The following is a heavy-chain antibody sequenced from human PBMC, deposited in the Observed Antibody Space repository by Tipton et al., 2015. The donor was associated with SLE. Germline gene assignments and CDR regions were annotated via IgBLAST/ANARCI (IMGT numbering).Heavy chain of an antibody. CDR1: GGSISSYF. Sequence: TLSLTCTVSGGSISSYFWSWIRQPPGKGLEWIGFIFYSGSTNYNPSLKSRVTISLDTSKNQFSLKLSSVTAADTAVYYCARDCSGGSCYSDAFDIWGQEKMVTVSS. J-gene: IGHJ3*02. CDR3: ARDCSGGSCYSDAFDI. D-gene: IGHD2-15*01. CDR2: IFYSGST. V-gene: IGHV4-59*01.